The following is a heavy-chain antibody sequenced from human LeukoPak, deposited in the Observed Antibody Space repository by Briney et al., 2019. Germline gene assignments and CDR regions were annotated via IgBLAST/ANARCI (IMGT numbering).Heavy chain of an antibody. J-gene: IGHJ5*02. CDR2: IYYTGNT. D-gene: IGHD2-15*01. CDR3: ARDSHGYCSGGSCYSGGWFDP. CDR1: GGSISSSSYY. Sequence: SETLSLTCTVSGGSISSSSYYWGWIRQPPGKGLEWIGTIYYTGNTYYNPSLKSRVAISVDTSKNQFSLRLSSVTAADTAVYYCARDSHGYCSGGSCYSGGWFDPWGQGTLVTVPS. V-gene: IGHV4-39*07.